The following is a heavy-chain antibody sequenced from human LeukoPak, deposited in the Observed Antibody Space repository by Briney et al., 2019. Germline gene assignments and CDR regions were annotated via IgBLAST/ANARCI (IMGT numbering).Heavy chain of an antibody. CDR1: GGTFSSYA. Sequence: SVKVSCKASGGTFSSYAISWVRQAPGQGLEWMGRIIPIFGTANYAQKFKGRVTITTDESTSTAYMELSSLRSEDTAVYYCARDQRAYGIAAAGTIAFDIWGQGTMVTVSS. J-gene: IGHJ3*02. V-gene: IGHV1-69*05. CDR2: IIPIFGTA. D-gene: IGHD6-13*01. CDR3: ARDQRAYGIAAAGTIAFDI.